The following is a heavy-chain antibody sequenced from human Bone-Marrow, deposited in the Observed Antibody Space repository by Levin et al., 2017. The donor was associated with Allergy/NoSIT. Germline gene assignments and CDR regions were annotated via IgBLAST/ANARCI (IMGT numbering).Heavy chain of an antibody. CDR1: GFTFLDYT. CDR2: ITWDAANT. CDR3: ATEKDRLFRE. D-gene: IGHD2/OR15-2a*01. J-gene: IGHJ4*02. Sequence: LSLTCAASGFTFLDYTMHWVRPPPGKGLEWVSLITWDAANTFYADSVKGRFPISRDNNENSLYLQMNGLRTEDTAMYYCATEKDRLFREWGQGTLGTVSS. V-gene: IGHV3-43*01.